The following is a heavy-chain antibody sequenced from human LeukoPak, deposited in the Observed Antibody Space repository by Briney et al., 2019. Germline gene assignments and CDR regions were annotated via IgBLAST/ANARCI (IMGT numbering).Heavy chain of an antibody. CDR1: GFIFSNYA. Sequence: GGSLRLSCAASGFIFSNYAMHWVRQAPGKGLEWVAVISYDGSNKYYADSVKGRFTISRDNSKNTLFLQMNSLRAEDTAVYYCARDLDSSSWYILWFDPWGQGTLVTVSS. V-gene: IGHV3-30-3*01. CDR2: ISYDGSNK. J-gene: IGHJ5*02. CDR3: ARDLDSSSWYILWFDP. D-gene: IGHD6-13*01.